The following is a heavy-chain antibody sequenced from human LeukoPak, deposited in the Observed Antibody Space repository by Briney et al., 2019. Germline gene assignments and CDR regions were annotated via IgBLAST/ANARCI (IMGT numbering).Heavy chain of an antibody. V-gene: IGHV1-69*05. J-gene: IGHJ5*02. CDR2: IIPIFGTA. CDR1: GGTFSSSA. CDR3: AAECGGDCYSGWFDP. Sequence: ASVKVSCKASGGTFSSSAISWVRQAPGQGLEWMGRIIPIFGTANYAQKFQGRVTITTDESTSTAYMELSSLRSEDTAVYYCAAECGGDCYSGWFDPWGQGTLVTVSS. D-gene: IGHD2-21*02.